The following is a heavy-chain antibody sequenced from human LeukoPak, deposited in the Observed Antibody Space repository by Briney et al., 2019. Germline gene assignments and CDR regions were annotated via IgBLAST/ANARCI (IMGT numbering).Heavy chain of an antibody. J-gene: IGHJ4*02. CDR2: IYTSGST. CDR1: GGSISSGSYY. CDR3: ARTIYSGYDY. D-gene: IGHD5-12*01. V-gene: IGHV4-61*02. Sequence: PSQTLSLTCTVSGGSISSGSYYWRWIRQPAGKGLEWIGRIYTSGSTNYNPSLKSRVTISVDTSKNQFSLKLSSVTDADTAVYYCARTIYSGYDYWGQGTLVTVSS.